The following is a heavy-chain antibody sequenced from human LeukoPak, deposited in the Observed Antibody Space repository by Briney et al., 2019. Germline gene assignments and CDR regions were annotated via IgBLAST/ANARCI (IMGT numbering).Heavy chain of an antibody. CDR3: ASDLSSWYVDY. CDR2: INSDGSST. Sequence: QPGGSLRLSCAASGFTFSSYWMHWVRQAPGKGLVWVSRINSDGSSTSYADSVKGRFTISRDNAKNTLYLQMNSLRAEDTAVYYSASDLSSWYVDYWGQGTLVTVSS. CDR1: GFTFSSYW. D-gene: IGHD6-13*01. V-gene: IGHV3-74*01. J-gene: IGHJ4*02.